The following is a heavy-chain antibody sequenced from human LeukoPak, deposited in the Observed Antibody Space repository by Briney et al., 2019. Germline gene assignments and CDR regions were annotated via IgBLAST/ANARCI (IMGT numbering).Heavy chain of an antibody. Sequence: GGSLRLSCAASGFTFSSYWMSWVRQAPGKGLGWVANIKQDGSEKYYVDSVKGRFTISRDNAKNSLYLQMNSLRAEDTAVYYCAKAPGYYYDSSGYYPDYWGQGTLVTVSS. CDR2: IKQDGSEK. D-gene: IGHD3-22*01. CDR1: GFTFSSYW. V-gene: IGHV3-7*03. CDR3: AKAPGYYYDSSGYYPDY. J-gene: IGHJ4*02.